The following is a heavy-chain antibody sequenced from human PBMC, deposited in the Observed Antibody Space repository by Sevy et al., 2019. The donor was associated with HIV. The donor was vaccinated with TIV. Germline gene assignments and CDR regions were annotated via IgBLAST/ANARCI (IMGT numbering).Heavy chain of an antibody. CDR1: GGSFSGYY. D-gene: IGHD4-17*01. Sequence: SETLSLTCAVYGGSFSGYYWSWIRQPPGKGLEWIGEINHSGSTNYNPSLKSRVTISVDTSKNQFYLKLSSVTAADTAVYYCARDYGDYVDYYYYYYMDVWGKGTTVTVSS. J-gene: IGHJ6*03. V-gene: IGHV4-34*01. CDR2: INHSGST. CDR3: ARDYGDYVDYYYYYYMDV.